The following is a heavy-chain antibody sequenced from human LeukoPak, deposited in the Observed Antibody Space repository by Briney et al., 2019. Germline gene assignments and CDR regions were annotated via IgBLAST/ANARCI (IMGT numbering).Heavy chain of an antibody. Sequence: ASVKVPCKASGYSFTSYAMNWVRQAPGQGLQWMGWINTNTGNPTYAQGFTGRFVFSLDTSVSTAYLQISSLKAEDTAVYYCARSVRRDAAWGAFDPWGQGTLVTVSS. J-gene: IGHJ5*02. CDR2: INTNTGNP. CDR1: GYSFTSYA. D-gene: IGHD5-24*01. CDR3: ARSVRRDAAWGAFDP. V-gene: IGHV7-4-1*02.